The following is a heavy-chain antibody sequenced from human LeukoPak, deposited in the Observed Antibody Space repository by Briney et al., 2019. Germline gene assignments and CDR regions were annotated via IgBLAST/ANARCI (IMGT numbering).Heavy chain of an antibody. V-gene: IGHV4-59*08. D-gene: IGHD3-22*01. Sequence: AETVALTCTVSGGSISSYYWSWIRQPPGKGLEWIGYIYYSGSTDYNPSLQSRVTISVDTSKNQFSLKLSSVTAADTAVYYCARAYYYDSSGYFWGFDYWGQGTLVTVSS. J-gene: IGHJ4*02. CDR3: ARAYYYDSSGYFWGFDY. CDR2: IYYSGST. CDR1: GGSISSYY.